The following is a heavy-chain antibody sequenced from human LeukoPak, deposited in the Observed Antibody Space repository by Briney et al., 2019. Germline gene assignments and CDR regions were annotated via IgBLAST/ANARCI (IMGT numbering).Heavy chain of an antibody. D-gene: IGHD3-16*01. J-gene: IGHJ4*02. Sequence: GGSLRLSCAASGFTFSSYSMNWVRQAPGKGLEWVSSISSSSSYIYYADSVKGRFTISRDNAKNSLYLQMNSLRAEDTAVYYCARVIQGGVINYWGQGTLVTVSS. CDR2: ISSSSSYI. CDR1: GFTFSSYS. CDR3: ARVIQGGVINY. V-gene: IGHV3-21*01.